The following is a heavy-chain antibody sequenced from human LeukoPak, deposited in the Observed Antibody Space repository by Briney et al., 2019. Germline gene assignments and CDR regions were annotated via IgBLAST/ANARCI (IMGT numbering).Heavy chain of an antibody. CDR1: GFSFSGYW. J-gene: IGHJ4*02. CDR3: ARDLVMVNTPGDDFDY. CDR2: INEDGSFT. D-gene: IGHD2-21*01. V-gene: IGHV3-74*01. Sequence: GGSLRLSCAASGFSFSGYWVHWVRQAPGKGLVWVSRINEDGSFTSYADSVKGRFTVSRGNAKNTLYLQMNSLRAEDTAVYYCARDLVMVNTPGDDFDYWGRGTLVTVSS.